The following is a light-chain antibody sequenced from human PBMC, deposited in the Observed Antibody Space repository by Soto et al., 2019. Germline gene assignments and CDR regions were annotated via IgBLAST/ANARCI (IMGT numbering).Light chain of an antibody. V-gene: IGKV1-5*01. CDR1: QSISSW. CDR2: DAS. J-gene: IGKJ1*01. CDR3: QQYNTYPWT. Sequence: DIQMTQSPATLSAFVGDRVTITCRASQSISSWLAWYQQKPGKVPKLLIDDASSLESGVPSRFSGSGSGTEFTLTISSLQPDDFATYYCQQYNTYPWTFGQGTKVDIK.